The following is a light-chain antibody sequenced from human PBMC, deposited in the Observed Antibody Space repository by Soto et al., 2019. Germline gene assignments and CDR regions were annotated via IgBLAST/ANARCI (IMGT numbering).Light chain of an antibody. CDR2: EVT. V-gene: IGLV2-8*01. Sequence: QSALTQPPSASGSLGQSVTISCTGTSSDVGGYNYVSWHQQHPGKAPKLMIYEVTKRPSGVPDRFSGSKSGNTASLTVSVLQAEDEADYYCSSFAGGGNPVLFGGGTKLTVL. CDR1: SSDVGGYNY. J-gene: IGLJ2*01. CDR3: SSFAGGGNPVL.